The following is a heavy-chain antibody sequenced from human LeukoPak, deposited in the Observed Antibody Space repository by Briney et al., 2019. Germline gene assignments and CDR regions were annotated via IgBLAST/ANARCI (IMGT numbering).Heavy chain of an antibody. CDR1: GYSISSGYY. J-gene: IGHJ4*02. CDR2: IYYSGTT. CDR3: ARDLRGLDS. Sequence: SETLSLTCTVSGYSISSGYYWSWIRQPPGKGLEWIGYIYYSGTTNYNPSLKSRVTISVDTSKSQFSLKLRSVTAADTAVYYCARDLRGLDSWGQGTLVTVSS. V-gene: IGHV4-61*01.